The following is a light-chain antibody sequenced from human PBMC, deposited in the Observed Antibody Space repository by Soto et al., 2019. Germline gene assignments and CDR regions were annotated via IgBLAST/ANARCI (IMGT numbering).Light chain of an antibody. CDR1: QSVSSSY. J-gene: IGKJ4*01. Sequence: EIVLTQSPGTLSLSPGERATLSCRASQSVSSSYLAWYQQKPGQAPRLLIYGASSRATGIPDRFSGSGSGTDFTLTISSLEPGDFAVYYCQQYGSSTIFGGGTKVEIK. V-gene: IGKV3-20*01. CDR3: QQYGSSTI. CDR2: GAS.